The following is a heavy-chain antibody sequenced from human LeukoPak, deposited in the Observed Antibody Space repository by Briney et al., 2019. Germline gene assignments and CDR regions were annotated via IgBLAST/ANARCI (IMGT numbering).Heavy chain of an antibody. D-gene: IGHD6-13*01. J-gene: IGHJ4*02. V-gene: IGHV3-21*01. Sequence: GGSLRLSCAASGFTFRNAWMSWVRQAPGKGLEWVSSISSGSRYIYYADSVKGRFTISRDNAKNSLYLQMNSLRAEDTAVYYCARGGSSRFDQWGQGTLVTVSS. CDR1: GFTFRNAW. CDR2: ISSGSRYI. CDR3: ARGGSSRFDQ.